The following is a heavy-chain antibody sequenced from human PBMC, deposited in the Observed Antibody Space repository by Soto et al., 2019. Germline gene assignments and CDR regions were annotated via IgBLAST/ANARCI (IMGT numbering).Heavy chain of an antibody. CDR2: IYYSGST. CDR3: ARRYSSAFDI. V-gene: IGHV4-59*08. J-gene: IGHJ3*02. CDR1: GGSISSYY. D-gene: IGHD6-13*01. Sequence: QVQLQESGPGLVKPSETLSLTCTVSGGSISSYYWSWIRQPSGKGLEWIGYIYYSGSTNYHPSLKSRVTISVDTSKNQISLKLSSVTAADTAVYYCARRYSSAFDIWGQGTMVTVSS.